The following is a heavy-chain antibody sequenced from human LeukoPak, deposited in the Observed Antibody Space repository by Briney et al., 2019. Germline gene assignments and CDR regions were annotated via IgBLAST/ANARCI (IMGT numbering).Heavy chain of an antibody. CDR3: AKDNPVLEY. CDR2: ISKDESNK. CDR1: GFSFSTFG. V-gene: IGHV3-30*18. J-gene: IGHJ4*02. Sequence: GGSLRLSCATSGFSFSTFGMHWVRQTPGKGLEWVSHISKDESNKYYVDSVKGRFTISRDTSKNTLFLQMTSLRVEDTAIYYCAKDNPVLEYWGQGTLVTVSS.